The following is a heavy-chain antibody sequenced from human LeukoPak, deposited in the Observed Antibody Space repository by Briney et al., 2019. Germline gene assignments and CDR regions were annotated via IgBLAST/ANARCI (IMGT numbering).Heavy chain of an antibody. CDR2: TYYRSKWYN. Sequence: SQTLSLTCAVSGDSVSSNSAAWNWIRQSPSRGLEWLGRTYYRSKWYNDYAVSVKSRITINPDTSKNQFSLQLNSVTPEDTAVYYCVRDDGIGLDAFDVWSPGTMVTVSS. D-gene: IGHD1-14*01. CDR1: GDSVSSNSAA. CDR3: VRDDGIGLDAFDV. J-gene: IGHJ3*01. V-gene: IGHV6-1*01.